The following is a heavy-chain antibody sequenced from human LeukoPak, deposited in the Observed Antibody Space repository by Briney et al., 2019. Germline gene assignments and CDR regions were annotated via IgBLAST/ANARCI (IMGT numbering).Heavy chain of an antibody. V-gene: IGHV3-11*04. Sequence: PGGSLRLSCAASGFTFSDYYMSWIRQAPGKGLEWVSYISSSGSTIYYADSVKGRFTISRGNAKNSLYLQMNSLRAEDTAVYYCARLDIVVVPAATPHNWFDPWGQGTLVTVSS. D-gene: IGHD2-2*03. CDR1: GFTFSDYY. J-gene: IGHJ5*02. CDR2: ISSSGSTI. CDR3: ARLDIVVVPAATPHNWFDP.